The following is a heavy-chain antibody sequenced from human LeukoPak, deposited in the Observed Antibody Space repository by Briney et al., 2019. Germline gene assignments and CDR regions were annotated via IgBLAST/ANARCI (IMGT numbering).Heavy chain of an antibody. CDR1: GFSFTTHA. J-gene: IGHJ4*02. V-gene: IGHV3-23*01. CDR2: IGGSGGST. D-gene: IGHD3-10*01. CDR3: AKDQDPHSYGSGSYAPFDY. Sequence: GSLRLSCVASGFSFTTHAMGWVRQAPGKGLEWVSHIGGSGGSTKYSGSVKGRFTISRDSSKNTLYLQINSLRADDTAVYYCAKDQDPHSYGSGSYAPFDYWGQGTLVTVSS.